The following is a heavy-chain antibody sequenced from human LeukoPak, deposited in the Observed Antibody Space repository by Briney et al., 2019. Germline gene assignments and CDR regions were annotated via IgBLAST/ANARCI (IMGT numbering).Heavy chain of an antibody. CDR2: ISGYNGNT. CDR1: GYTFISYG. J-gene: IGHJ2*01. Sequence: ASVKVSCKAAGYTFISYGISWVRQAPGQGLEWMGWISGYNGNTNYAQNLRGRVTMTTDTSTSTAYMELRSLRSDDTAVYYCARGLGVVTAQSEQPKPRYFDLWGRGTQVTVSS. CDR3: ARGLGVVTAQSEQPKPRYFDL. D-gene: IGHD2-21*02. V-gene: IGHV1-18*01.